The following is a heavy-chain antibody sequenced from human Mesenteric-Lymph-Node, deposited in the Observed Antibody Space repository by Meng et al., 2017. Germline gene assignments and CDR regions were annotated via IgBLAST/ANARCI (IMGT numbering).Heavy chain of an antibody. Sequence: GESLKISCAASGFTFNSYSMNWVRQAPGKGLEWVSSISGSISYIYYADSLKDRFTISRDNARNSLYLQMNSLRAEDTAVYYCAREEDQNWFDPWGQGTLVTVSS. CDR3: AREEDQNWFDP. CDR1: GFTFNSYS. CDR2: ISGSISYI. J-gene: IGHJ5*02. V-gene: IGHV3-21*01.